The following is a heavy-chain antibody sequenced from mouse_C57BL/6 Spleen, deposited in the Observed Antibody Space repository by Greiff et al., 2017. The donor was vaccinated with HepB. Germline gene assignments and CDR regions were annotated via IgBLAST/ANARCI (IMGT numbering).Heavy chain of an antibody. D-gene: IGHD2-14*01. CDR3: ARSWEYDAGSAY. Sequence: VQLQQSGPELVKPGASVKISCKASGYAFSSSWMNWVKQRPGKGLEWIGRIYPGDGDTNYNGKFKGKATLTADKSSSTAYMQLSSLTSEDSAVYFCARSWEYDAGSAYWGQGTLVTVSA. CDR1: GYAFSSSW. V-gene: IGHV1-82*01. J-gene: IGHJ3*01. CDR2: IYPGDGDT.